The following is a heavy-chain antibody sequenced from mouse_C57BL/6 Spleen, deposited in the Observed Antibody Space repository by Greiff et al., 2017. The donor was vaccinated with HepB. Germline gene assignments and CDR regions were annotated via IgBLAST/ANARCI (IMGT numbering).Heavy chain of an antibody. CDR2: IHPNSGST. CDR3: ARSSLYYGNYGFDY. J-gene: IGHJ2*01. V-gene: IGHV1-64*01. Sequence: QVQLQQPGAELVKPGASVKLSCKASGYTFTSYWMHWVKQRPGQGLEWIGMIHPNSGSTNYNEKFKSKATLTVYKSSSTAYMQLSSLTSEDSAVYYCARSSLYYGNYGFDYWGQGTTLTVSS. D-gene: IGHD2-1*01. CDR1: GYTFTSYW.